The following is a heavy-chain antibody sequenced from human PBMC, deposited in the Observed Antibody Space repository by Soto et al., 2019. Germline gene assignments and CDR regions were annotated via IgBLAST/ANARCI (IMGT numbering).Heavy chain of an antibody. J-gene: IGHJ6*02. CDR3: ARDLRVGATTAPWYYYYGMDV. CDR1: GYTFTGYY. D-gene: IGHD1-26*01. V-gene: IGHV1-2*02. Sequence: ASVKVSCKASGYTFTGYYMHWVRQAPGQGLEWMGWINPNSGGTNYAQKFQGRVTMTRDTSTSTAYMELSRLRSDDTAVYYCARDLRVGATTAPWYYYYGMDVWGQGTTVTVSS. CDR2: INPNSGGT.